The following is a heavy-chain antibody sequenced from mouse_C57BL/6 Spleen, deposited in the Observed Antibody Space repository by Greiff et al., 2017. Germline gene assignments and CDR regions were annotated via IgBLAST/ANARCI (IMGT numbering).Heavy chain of an antibody. Sequence: EVKLMESGGGLVKPGGSLKLSCAASGFTFSDYGMHWVRQAPEKGLEWVAYISSGSSTIYYADTVKGRFTISRDNAKNTLFLQLTSLRSEDTAMYYCARGTVVFDYWGQGTTLTVSS. D-gene: IGHD1-1*01. CDR1: GFTFSDYG. CDR2: ISSGSSTI. J-gene: IGHJ2*01. V-gene: IGHV5-17*01. CDR3: ARGTVVFDY.